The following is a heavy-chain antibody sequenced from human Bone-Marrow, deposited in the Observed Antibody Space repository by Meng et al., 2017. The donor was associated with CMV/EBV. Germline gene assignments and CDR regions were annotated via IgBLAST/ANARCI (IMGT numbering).Heavy chain of an antibody. J-gene: IGHJ4*02. V-gene: IGHV3-30-3*01. D-gene: IGHD2-8*01. Sequence: GESLKISCAASGFTFSSYAMHWVRQAPGKGLEWVAVISYDGSNKYYADSVKGRFTISRDNSKNTLYLQMNSLRAEDTAVYYCARGRVYSARGQGTLVTVSS. CDR3: ARGRVYSA. CDR2: ISYDGSNK. CDR1: GFTFSSYA.